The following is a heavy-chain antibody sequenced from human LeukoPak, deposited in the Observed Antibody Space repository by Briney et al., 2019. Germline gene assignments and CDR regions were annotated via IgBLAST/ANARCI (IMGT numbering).Heavy chain of an antibody. V-gene: IGHV3-48*03. D-gene: IGHD5-24*01. CDR2: ISSSGSTI. Sequence: PGGSLRLSCAASGFTFSSYEMNWVRQAPGKGLEWVSYISSSGSTIYYADSVKGRFTISRDNAKNSLYLQMNSLRAEDTAVYYCARDSRDGYYRPDYFDYWGQGILVTVSS. CDR1: GFTFSSYE. J-gene: IGHJ4*02. CDR3: ARDSRDGYYRPDYFDY.